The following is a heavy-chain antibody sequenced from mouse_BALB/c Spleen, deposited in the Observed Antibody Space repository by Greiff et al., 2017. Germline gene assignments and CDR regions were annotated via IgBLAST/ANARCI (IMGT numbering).Heavy chain of an antibody. J-gene: IGHJ2*01. Sequence: QVQLQQSGPGLVAPSQSLSITCTVSGFSLTSYGVHWVRQPPGKGLEWLGVIWAGGSKNYYSAHMYRQSISTDNTKSQVFLKMNSLQTDDTAMYYCAREGYDGDFDYWGQGTTLTVSS. CDR3: AREGYDGDFDY. D-gene: IGHD2-14*01. CDR1: GFSLTSYG. V-gene: IGHV2-9*02. CDR2: IWAGGSK.